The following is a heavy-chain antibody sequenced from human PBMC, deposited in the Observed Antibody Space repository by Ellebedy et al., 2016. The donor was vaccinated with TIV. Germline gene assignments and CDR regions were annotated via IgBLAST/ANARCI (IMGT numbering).Heavy chain of an antibody. D-gene: IGHD5-18*01. CDR1: GFTFSSYT. CDR3: ARDTAMDY. J-gene: IGHJ4*02. CDR2: ISGSSTYI. V-gene: IGHV3-21*01. Sequence: GESLKISCAASGFTFSSYTMNWVRQAPGQGLEWVASISGSSTYIYYADSVKGRFTISRDNARNSLDLQMNSLRADDTAVYYCARDTAMDYWGQGTLVTVSS.